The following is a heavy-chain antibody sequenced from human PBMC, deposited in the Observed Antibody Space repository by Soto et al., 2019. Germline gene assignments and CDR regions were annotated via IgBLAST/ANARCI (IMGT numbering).Heavy chain of an antibody. CDR2: INPNSGGT. Sequence: ASVKVSCKASGYTFTGYYMHWVRQAPGQGLEWMGWINPNSGGTNYAQKFQGRVTMTRDTSISTAYMELSRLRSGDTAVYYCARDGQVGATHIYYYYGMDVWGQGTTVTVSS. CDR1: GYTFTGYY. D-gene: IGHD1-26*01. CDR3: ARDGQVGATHIYYYYGMDV. J-gene: IGHJ6*02. V-gene: IGHV1-2*02.